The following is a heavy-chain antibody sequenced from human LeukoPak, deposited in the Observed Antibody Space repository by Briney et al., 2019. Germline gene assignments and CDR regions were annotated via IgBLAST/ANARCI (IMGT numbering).Heavy chain of an antibody. CDR1: GFTFSSYW. CDR3: AKGPDSSSYWYFDL. D-gene: IGHD6-13*01. Sequence: GGSLRLSCAASGFTFSSYWMSWVRQAPGKGLEWVANIKQDGSEKYYVDSVKGRFTISRDNAKNSLYLQMNSLRAEDTAVYYCAKGPDSSSYWYFDLWGRGTLVTVSS. J-gene: IGHJ2*01. CDR2: IKQDGSEK. V-gene: IGHV3-7*03.